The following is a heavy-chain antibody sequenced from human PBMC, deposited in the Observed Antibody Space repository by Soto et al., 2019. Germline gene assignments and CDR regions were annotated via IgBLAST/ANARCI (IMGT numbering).Heavy chain of an antibody. Sequence: EVQLVESGGGLVQPGESLRLSCAASGFTFSNYWMHWVRQAPGKGLVWVSRIDSDGSRIIYADFVKGRFTISRDNAKNTLYLHMNCLTAEDTAVYYCVRTSLVVAVATREDFWGQGTLVTVSS. V-gene: IGHV3-74*01. CDR1: GFTFSNYW. CDR2: IDSDGSRI. J-gene: IGHJ4*02. CDR3: VRTSLVVAVATREDF. D-gene: IGHD2-15*01.